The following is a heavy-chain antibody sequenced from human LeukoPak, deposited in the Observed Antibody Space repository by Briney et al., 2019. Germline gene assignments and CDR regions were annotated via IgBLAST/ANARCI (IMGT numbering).Heavy chain of an antibody. CDR3: ARAIAARQGGYYYYYMDV. D-gene: IGHD6-6*01. Sequence: AASVKVSCKASGGTFSSYAISWVRQAPGQGLEWMGGIIPIFGTANYAQKFQGRVTITTDESTSTAYMELSSLRSEDTAVYYCARAIAARQGGYYYYYMDVWGKGTTVTVSS. V-gene: IGHV1-69*05. CDR2: IIPIFGTA. CDR1: GGTFSSYA. J-gene: IGHJ6*03.